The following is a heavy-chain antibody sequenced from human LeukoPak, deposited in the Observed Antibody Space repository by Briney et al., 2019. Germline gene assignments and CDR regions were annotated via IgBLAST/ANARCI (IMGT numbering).Heavy chain of an antibody. J-gene: IGHJ5*02. D-gene: IGHD6-6*01. CDR1: GGTFSSYA. CDR3: ARADNEQLVGWFDP. Sequence: GASVKVSCKASGGTFSSYAISWVRQAPGQGLEWMGGIIPIFGTANYAQKFQGRVTITADESTSTAYMELSSLRSEDTAVYYCARADNEQLVGWFDPWGQGTLATVSS. V-gene: IGHV1-69*13. CDR2: IIPIFGTA.